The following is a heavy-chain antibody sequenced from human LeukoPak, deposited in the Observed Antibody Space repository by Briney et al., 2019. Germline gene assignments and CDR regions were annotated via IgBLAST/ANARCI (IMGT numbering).Heavy chain of an antibody. J-gene: IGHJ4*02. CDR2: IGGGGGST. CDR1: GFTFSSYA. Sequence: GGSLRLSCAASGFTFSSYAMNWVRQAPGKGLEWVSGIGGGGGSTYYVDSVKGRFTTSRDNSKNTLYLQMNSLRAEDTAVYYCAKDPSYYYDSSGLDWWGQGTLVTVSS. D-gene: IGHD3-22*01. V-gene: IGHV3-23*01. CDR3: AKDPSYYYDSSGLDW.